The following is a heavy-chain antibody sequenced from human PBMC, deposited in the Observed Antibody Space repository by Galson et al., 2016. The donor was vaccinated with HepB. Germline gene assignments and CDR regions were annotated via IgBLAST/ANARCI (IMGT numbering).Heavy chain of an antibody. Sequence: SVKVSCKASGYTFTAYYIHWVRQAPGQGLEWMGWINPNSGGTNYAQKFQGRVTMTRDTSISTAYMELSSLRSDDTAVFYCARPALGGPATDYWGQGTLVTVSS. D-gene: IGHD2-15*01. CDR2: INPNSGGT. V-gene: IGHV1-2*02. CDR1: GYTFTAYY. CDR3: ARPALGGPATDY. J-gene: IGHJ4*02.